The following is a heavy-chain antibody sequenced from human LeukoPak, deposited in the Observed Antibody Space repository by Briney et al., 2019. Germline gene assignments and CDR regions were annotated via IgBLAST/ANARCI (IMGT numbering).Heavy chain of an antibody. CDR1: GGSISSGGYS. D-gene: IGHD6-13*01. V-gene: IGHV4-30-2*01. CDR3: ARGSDSSSWTFDY. CDR2: IYHSGST. J-gene: IGHJ4*02. Sequence: PSQTLSLTCAVSGGSISSGGYSWSWIRQPPGKGLEWIGYIYHSGSTYYNPSHKSRVTISVDRSKNQFSLKLSSVTAADTAVYYCARGSDSSSWTFDYWGQGTLVTVSS.